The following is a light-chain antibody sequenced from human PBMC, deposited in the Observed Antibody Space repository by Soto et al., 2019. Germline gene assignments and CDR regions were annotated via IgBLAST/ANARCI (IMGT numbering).Light chain of an antibody. Sequence: QSVLTQPASVSGSPGQSITISCTGTSSDVGRFRFVTWYQQHPGKAPNLMIYEVSNRPAGASDRFSGSKSGNTASLTISGLQAEDEADYYCSSWTTKSTYVFGTGTKLTVL. V-gene: IGLV2-14*01. J-gene: IGLJ1*01. CDR2: EVS. CDR3: SSWTTKSTYV. CDR1: SSDVGRFRF.